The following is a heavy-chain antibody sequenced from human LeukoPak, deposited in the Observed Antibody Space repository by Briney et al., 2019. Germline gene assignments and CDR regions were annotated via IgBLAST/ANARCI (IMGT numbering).Heavy chain of an antibody. J-gene: IGHJ4*02. Sequence: GGALRLSCATSVFTSSTYEMNWVRQAPGEGRGWVSLITSSGDIRTYADPGTGRFTMSRADAKNSMYLQMNSLRPEDTAVYYCARDIYGDEDFDYWGQGTLVSVSS. CDR3: ARDIYGDEDFDY. V-gene: IGHV3-48*03. CDR2: ITSSGDIR. D-gene: IGHD3-10*01. CDR1: VFTSSTYE.